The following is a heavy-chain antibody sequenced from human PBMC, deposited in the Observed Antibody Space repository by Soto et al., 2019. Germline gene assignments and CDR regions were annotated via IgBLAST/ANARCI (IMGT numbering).Heavy chain of an antibody. Sequence: QVQLVQSGAEVKKPGASVKVSCKASGYTFTGYYMHWVRQAPGQGLEWMGWINPNSGGTNYAQKFQGWVTMTRDTSISTAYMEVSRLRSGDTAVYYCARDGTYYDYVWGPEPGNYYYYGMDVWGQGTTVTVSS. J-gene: IGHJ6*02. D-gene: IGHD3-16*01. V-gene: IGHV1-2*04. CDR3: ARDGTYYDYVWGPEPGNYYYYGMDV. CDR2: INPNSGGT. CDR1: GYTFTGYY.